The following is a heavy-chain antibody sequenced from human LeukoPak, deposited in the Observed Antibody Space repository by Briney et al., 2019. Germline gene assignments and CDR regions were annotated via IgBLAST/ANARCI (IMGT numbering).Heavy chain of an antibody. D-gene: IGHD6-13*01. V-gene: IGHV1-18*01. CDR2: ISAYNGNT. CDR3: ARESTAIAAAGTWDY. CDR1: GYTFTSYG. Sequence: ASVKVSCKASGYTFTSYGISWVRQATGQGLEWMGWISAYNGNTNYAQKLQGRVTMTTDTSTSTAYMELRSLRSDDTAVYYCARESTAIAAAGTWDYWGQGTLVTVSS. J-gene: IGHJ4*02.